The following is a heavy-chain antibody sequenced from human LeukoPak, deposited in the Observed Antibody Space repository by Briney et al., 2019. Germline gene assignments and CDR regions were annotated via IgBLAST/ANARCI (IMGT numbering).Heavy chain of an antibody. J-gene: IGHJ5*02. CDR3: ARGRRRSGWFTGWFDP. V-gene: IGHV1-8*03. CDR1: GYTFTSYD. Sequence: ASVKVSCKASGYTFTSYDINWVRQATGQGLEWMGWMNPNSGNTGYAQKFQGRVTITRNTSISTAYMELSSLRSEDTAVYYCARGRRRSGWFTGWFDPWGQGTLVTVSS. CDR2: MNPNSGNT. D-gene: IGHD6-19*01.